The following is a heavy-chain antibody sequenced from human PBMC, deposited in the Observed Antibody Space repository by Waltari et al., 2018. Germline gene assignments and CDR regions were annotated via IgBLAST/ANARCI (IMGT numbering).Heavy chain of an antibody. CDR1: GYSISSGYY. J-gene: IGHJ4*02. D-gene: IGHD3-16*02. Sequence: QVQLQESGPGLVKPSETLSLTCAVSGYSISSGYYWGWIRQPPGKGLEWIGSIYHSGSTTYTPSPKCRVTISLDTSKNQFSLKLSSVTAADTAVYYCARELSPADWGQGTLVTVSS. CDR2: IYHSGST. V-gene: IGHV4-38-2*01. CDR3: ARELSPAD.